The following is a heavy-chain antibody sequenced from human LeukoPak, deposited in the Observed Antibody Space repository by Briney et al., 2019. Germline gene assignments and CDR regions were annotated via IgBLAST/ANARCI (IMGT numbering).Heavy chain of an antibody. CDR2: ISYDGSNK. CDR3: AKGGCSGGSCHYGMDV. V-gene: IGHV3-30*18. CDR1: GFTFSGYG. Sequence: QPGRSLRLSCAASGFTFSGYGMHWVRQAPGKGLEWVAVISYDGSNKYYADSVKGRFTISRDNSKNTLYLQMNSLRAEDAAVYYCAKGGCSGGSCHYGMDVWGQGTTVTVSS. J-gene: IGHJ6*02. D-gene: IGHD2-15*01.